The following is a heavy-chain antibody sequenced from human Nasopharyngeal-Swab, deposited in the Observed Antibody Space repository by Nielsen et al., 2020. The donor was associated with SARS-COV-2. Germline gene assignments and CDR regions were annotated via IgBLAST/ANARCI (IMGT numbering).Heavy chain of an antibody. D-gene: IGHD6-19*01. J-gene: IGHJ3*02. V-gene: IGHV3-48*03. Sequence: GESLKISCAASGFTFSNYEMNWVRQAPGKGLEWVSYIGGGGSPIYYADSVKGRFTISRDNAEKSLYLQMSSLRAEDTAVYYCATDAPGSGLALDTWGQGTMVTVLS. CDR1: GFTFSNYE. CDR3: ATDAPGSGLALDT. CDR2: IGGGGSPI.